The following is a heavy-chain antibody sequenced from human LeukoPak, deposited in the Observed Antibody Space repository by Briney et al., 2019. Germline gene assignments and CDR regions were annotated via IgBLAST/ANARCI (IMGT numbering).Heavy chain of an antibody. CDR3: AGSKNFDY. CDR2: SNSGGSST. V-gene: IGHV3-74*01. J-gene: IGHJ4*02. Sequence: PGGSLRLSRAASGFTFSNYWMHWVRQAPGKGLVWVSRSNSGGSSTSYADSVKGRFTISRDNAKNTVYLQMNSLRAEDTAVYYCAGSKNFDYWGQGTLVTVSS. CDR1: GFTFSNYW.